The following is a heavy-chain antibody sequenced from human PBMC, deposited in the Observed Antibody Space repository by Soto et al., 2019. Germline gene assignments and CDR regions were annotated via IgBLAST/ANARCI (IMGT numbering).Heavy chain of an antibody. V-gene: IGHV1-69*13. CDR1: GGTFSSYA. CDR3: ARPGRGYSDGHPRTGYGMDG. J-gene: IGHJ6*02. CDR2: IIPIFGTA. Sequence: SVKVSCKASGGTFSSYAISWVRQAPGQGLEWMGGIIPIFGTANYAQKFQGRVTITADESTSTAYMELSSLRSEDTAVYYCARPGRGYSDGHPRTGYGMDGWGQGTTVTVSS. D-gene: IGHD5-18*01.